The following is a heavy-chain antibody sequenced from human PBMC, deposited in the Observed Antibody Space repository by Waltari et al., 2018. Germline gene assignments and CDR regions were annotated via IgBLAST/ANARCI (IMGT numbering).Heavy chain of an antibody. D-gene: IGHD3-22*01. CDR2: IFSNDEK. CDR1: GFSLSTARTG. CDR3: ARMIGGDYYDSRNAFDI. J-gene: IGHJ3*02. V-gene: IGHV2-26*01. Sequence: QVTLKESGPVLVKPTETLTLTCTVSGFSLSTARTGVSWIRQPPGKALEWLAHIFSNDEKSYSTSLKSRLTISKDTSKSQVVLTMTNMDPVDTATYYCARMIGGDYYDSRNAFDIWGQGTMVTVSS.